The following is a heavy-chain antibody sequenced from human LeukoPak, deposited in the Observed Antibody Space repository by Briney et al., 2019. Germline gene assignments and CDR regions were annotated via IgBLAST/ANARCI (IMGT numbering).Heavy chain of an antibody. CDR1: GFTFSNYW. CDR3: ARELMVTTVTHRFGY. J-gene: IGHJ4*02. CDR2: IKQDGSEK. V-gene: IGHV3-7*01. Sequence: GGSLRLSCAASGFTFSNYWMSWVRQAPGKGLEWVANIKQDGSEKYYVDSVKGRFTISRDNAKTSLYLQMNSLRAEDTAVYYCARELMVTTVTHRFGYWGQGTLVTVSS. D-gene: IGHD4-17*01.